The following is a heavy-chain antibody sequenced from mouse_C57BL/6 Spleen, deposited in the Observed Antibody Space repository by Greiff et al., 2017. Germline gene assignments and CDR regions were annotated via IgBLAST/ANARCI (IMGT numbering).Heavy chain of an antibody. CDR3: ARRYDYDGDWYFDV. CDR1: GYAFTNYL. CDR2: INPGSGGT. Sequence: QVQLKQSGAELVRPGTSVKVSCKASGYAFTNYLIEWVKQRPGQGLEWIGVINPGSGGTNYNEKFKGKATLTADKSSSTAYMQLSSLTSEDSAVYFCARRYDYDGDWYFDVWGTGTTVTGSS. J-gene: IGHJ1*03. V-gene: IGHV1-54*01. D-gene: IGHD2-4*01.